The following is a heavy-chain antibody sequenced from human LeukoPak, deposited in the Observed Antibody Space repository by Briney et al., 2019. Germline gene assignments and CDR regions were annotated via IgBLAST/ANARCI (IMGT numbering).Heavy chain of an antibody. CDR1: GFTFSSYA. D-gene: IGHD3-3*01. J-gene: IGHJ4*02. CDR3: ARDAGVVTQPYYFDY. V-gene: IGHV3-23*01. CDR2: ISGSGGST. Sequence: GGSLRLSCAASGFTFSSYAMSWVRQAPGKGLEWVSAISGSGGSTYYADSVKGRFTVSRDNSKNTLYLQMNSLRAEDTAVYYCARDAGVVTQPYYFDYWGQGTLVTVSS.